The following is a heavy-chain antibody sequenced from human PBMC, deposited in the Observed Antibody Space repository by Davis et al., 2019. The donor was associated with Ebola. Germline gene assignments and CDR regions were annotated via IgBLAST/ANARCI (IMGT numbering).Heavy chain of an antibody. CDR1: GFTLSGYW. CDR3: ARGGFNYHWGYFDY. D-gene: IGHD3-16*01. J-gene: IGHJ4*02. V-gene: IGHV3-7*03. CDR2: IKQDGSEK. Sequence: GGSLRLSCAASGFTLSGYWMSWVRQAPGKGLEWVANIKQDGSEKYYVDSVKGRFTISRDNAQNSLYLQMNSLRAEDTAVYYCARGGFNYHWGYFDYWGQGALVTVSS.